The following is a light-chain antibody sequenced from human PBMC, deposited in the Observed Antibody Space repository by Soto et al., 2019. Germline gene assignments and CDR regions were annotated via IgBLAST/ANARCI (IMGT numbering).Light chain of an antibody. J-gene: IGKJ4*01. CDR2: DAS. Sequence: EIVLTQSPATLSLSPGERATLSCRASQSVSGYLAWYQQKPGQAPGLLIYDASNRATGIPARYSGSGSGTDFTLTFIILVPEDFAVYYCQQRSNRLLTFVGGTKVDIK. V-gene: IGKV3-11*01. CDR1: QSVSGY. CDR3: QQRSNRLLT.